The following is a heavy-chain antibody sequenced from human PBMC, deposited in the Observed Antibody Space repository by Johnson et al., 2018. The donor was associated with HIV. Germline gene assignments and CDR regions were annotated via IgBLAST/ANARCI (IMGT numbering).Heavy chain of an antibody. CDR3: AKANYYVYAFDT. V-gene: IGHV3-30*04. CDR2: ISYDGSNK. J-gene: IGHJ3*02. CDR1: GFTFSSYA. Sequence: QVHLVESGGGVVQPGRSLRLSCSASGFTFSSYAMHWVRHAPGKGLEWVAIISYDGSNKYYADSVKGRFTISSDNSKNTLYLHMNSLRGEDTAVYYCAKANYYVYAFDTWGPGTMVTVSS. D-gene: IGHD3-22*01.